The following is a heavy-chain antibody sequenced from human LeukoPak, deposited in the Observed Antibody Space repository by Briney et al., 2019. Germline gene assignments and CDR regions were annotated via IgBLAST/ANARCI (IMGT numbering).Heavy chain of an antibody. CDR1: GFTFSSYE. CDR3: ARAYGSGSLYYYYYYYMDV. D-gene: IGHD3-10*01. Sequence: GGSLRLSCAASGFTFSSYEMNWVRQAPGKGLEWVSYISSSGSTIYYADSVKGRFTISRDNAKNSLYLQMNSLRAEDTAVYYCARAYGSGSLYYYYYYYMDVWGKGTTVTISS. CDR2: ISSSGSTI. V-gene: IGHV3-48*03. J-gene: IGHJ6*03.